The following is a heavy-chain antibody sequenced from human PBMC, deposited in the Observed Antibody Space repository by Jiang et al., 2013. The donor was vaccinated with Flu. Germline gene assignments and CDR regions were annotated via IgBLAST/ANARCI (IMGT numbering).Heavy chain of an antibody. CDR3: ARAYRLYSSGDRVFLAT. CDR1: GYTFTSYG. V-gene: IGHV1-18*01. J-gene: IGHJ5*02. D-gene: IGHD3-22*01. CDR2: ISAYNGNT. Sequence: SGAEVKKPGASVKVSCKASGYTFTSYGISWVRQAPGQGLEWMGWISAYNGNTNYAQKLQGRVTMTTDTSTSTAYMELRSLRSDDTAVYYCARAYRLYSSGDRVFLATWGQGTLVTVSS.